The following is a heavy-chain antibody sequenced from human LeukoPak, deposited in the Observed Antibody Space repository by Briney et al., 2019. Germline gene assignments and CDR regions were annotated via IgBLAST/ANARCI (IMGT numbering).Heavy chain of an antibody. CDR2: INPSGGST. CDR1: GYTFTSYY. V-gene: IGHV1-46*01. J-gene: IGHJ4*02. CDR3: ARGVGEWLRRRYFDY. Sequence: ASVKVSCKASGYTFTSYYMHWVRQAPGQGLEWMGIINPSGGSTSYAQKFQGRVTMTRDMSTSTVYMELSSLRSEDTAVYYCARGVGEWLRRRYFDYWGQGALVTVSS. D-gene: IGHD5-12*01.